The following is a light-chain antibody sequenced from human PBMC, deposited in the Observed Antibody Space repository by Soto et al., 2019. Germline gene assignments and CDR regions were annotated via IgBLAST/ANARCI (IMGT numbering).Light chain of an antibody. CDR1: SSNIGTNT. CDR2: STS. Sequence: QSVLTQPPLASGTPGQGGTIACSVGSSNIGTNTVNWYQQLPGTSPKLPVYSTSQRPSGLPARFSGSKSGTSASLAISGLQSEDEADSYCAGWDDNLNGRVFGTGTKLTV. CDR3: AGWDDNLNGRV. V-gene: IGLV1-44*01. J-gene: IGLJ1*01.